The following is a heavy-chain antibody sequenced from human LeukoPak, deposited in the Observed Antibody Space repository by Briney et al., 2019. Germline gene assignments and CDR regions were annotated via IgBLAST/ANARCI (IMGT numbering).Heavy chain of an antibody. CDR1: GGSISSFF. Sequence: SETLSLTCTVSGGSISSFFWSWIRQPPGKGLEWIGYIYYSGSTYYNPSLKSRVTISVDTSKNQFSLKLSSVTAADTAVYYCARQGLSKTMVRGVISCWGQGTPVTVSS. CDR3: ARQGLSKTMVRGVISC. CDR2: IYYSGST. D-gene: IGHD3-10*01. J-gene: IGHJ4*02. V-gene: IGHV4-59*08.